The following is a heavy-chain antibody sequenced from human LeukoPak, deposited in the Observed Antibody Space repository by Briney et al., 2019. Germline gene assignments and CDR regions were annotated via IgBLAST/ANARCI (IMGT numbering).Heavy chain of an antibody. CDR2: IIPIFGTA. D-gene: IGHD2-15*01. Sequence: GASVKVSCKASGGTFSSYAISWVRQAPGQGLEWMGGIIPIFGTANYAQKFQGRATMTTDTSTSTAYMELRSLSSDDTAVYYCGRGPKAGGPHHDMDVWGRGTTVTASS. V-gene: IGHV1-69*05. CDR3: GRGPKAGGPHHDMDV. CDR1: GGTFSSYA. J-gene: IGHJ6*02.